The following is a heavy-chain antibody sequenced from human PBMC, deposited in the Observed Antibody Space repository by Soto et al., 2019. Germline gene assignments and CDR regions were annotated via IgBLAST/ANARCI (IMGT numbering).Heavy chain of an antibody. J-gene: IGHJ4*02. V-gene: IGHV4-4*07. CDR1: GGSISSYY. Sequence: PSETLSLTCTVSGGSISSYYWSWIRQPAGKGLEWIGRIYTSGSTNYNPSLKSRVTMSVDTSKNQFSLKLSSVTAADTAVYYCARTGLLVAGPLFDYWGQGTLVTVSS. CDR2: IYTSGST. D-gene: IGHD6-19*01. CDR3: ARTGLLVAGPLFDY.